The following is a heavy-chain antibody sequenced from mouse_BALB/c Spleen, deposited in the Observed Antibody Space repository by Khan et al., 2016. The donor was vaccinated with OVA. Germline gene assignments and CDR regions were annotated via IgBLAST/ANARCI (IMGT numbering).Heavy chain of an antibody. CDR3: ERSRFSTMITGWFTY. Sequence: LQESGPEVVKPGALVKISCKASGYTFTNYDINWVKQRPGQGLEWIGWIYPGDGSIKYNEKFKDKATLTADKSSSPAYMQLSRLTSANSAVYVCERSRFSTMITGWFTYWGQGTLVTVSA. CDR2: IYPGDGSI. V-gene: IGHV1S33*01. D-gene: IGHD2-4*01. CDR1: GYTFTNYD. J-gene: IGHJ3*01.